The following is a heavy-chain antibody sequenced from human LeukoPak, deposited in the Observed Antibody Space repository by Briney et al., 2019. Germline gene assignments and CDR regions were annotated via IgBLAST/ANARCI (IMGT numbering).Heavy chain of an antibody. V-gene: IGHV3-30*03. CDR2: ISNDGSIK. CDR1: GYTFSNYV. Sequence: PGGSLRLCCAASGYTFSNYVMQWVRQAPGKGLDWVAVISNDGSIKYYADSVKGRFTISRDNSKSTLYLQLNSLRAEDTAVYYCATFLTTVTPFDSWGQGTLVTVST. J-gene: IGHJ4*02. D-gene: IGHD4-17*01. CDR3: ATFLTTVTPFDS.